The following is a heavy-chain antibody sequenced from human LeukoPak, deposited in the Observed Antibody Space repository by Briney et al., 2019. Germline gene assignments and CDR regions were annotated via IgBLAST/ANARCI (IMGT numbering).Heavy chain of an antibody. V-gene: IGHV3-74*01. CDR1: GFTFSSNW. D-gene: IGHD6-13*01. J-gene: IGHJ4*02. Sequence: GGSLRLSCAASGFTFSSNWMHWVRQAPGKGLVWVSRVNSDGSTTNYADSVKGRFTISRDNAENTLYMRMNSLRPEDTAVYYCARGYYSSSRFDSWGQGTLVTVSS. CDR3: ARGYYSSSRFDS. CDR2: VNSDGSTT.